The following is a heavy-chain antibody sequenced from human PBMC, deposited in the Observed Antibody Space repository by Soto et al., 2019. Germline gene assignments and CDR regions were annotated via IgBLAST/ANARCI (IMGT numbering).Heavy chain of an antibody. CDR3: AKAMGELSPESYDH. D-gene: IGHD3-16*02. CDR2: ISYDGSNQ. Sequence: HVPLVESGGGVVQPGRSLRLSCAASGFTFSSYGMHWVRQAPGKGLEWVAIISYDGSNQYYADSVKGRFTISRDNSKNTLYLQMNSLGTEDTAVYYCAKAMGELSPESYDHWGQGVLVTVSS. CDR1: GFTFSSYG. V-gene: IGHV3-30*18. J-gene: IGHJ4*02.